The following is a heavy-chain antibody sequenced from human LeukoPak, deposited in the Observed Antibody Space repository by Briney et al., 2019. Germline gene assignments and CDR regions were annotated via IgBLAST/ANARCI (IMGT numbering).Heavy chain of an antibody. CDR2: ISTSGSRT. D-gene: IGHD4-17*01. CDR1: GFTFGRYE. Sequence: GGSLRLSCVVSGFTFGRYEMNWVRQAPGKGLEWVSYISTSGSRTFYADSVKGRFTISRDDAKNSLYLQMNSLRAEDTAVYYCARDFTVTTFEGANWGQGTLVTVSS. V-gene: IGHV3-48*03. J-gene: IGHJ4*02. CDR3: ARDFTVTTFEGAN.